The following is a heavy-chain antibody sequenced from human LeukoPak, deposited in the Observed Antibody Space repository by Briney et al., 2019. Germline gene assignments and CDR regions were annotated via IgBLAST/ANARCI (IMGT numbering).Heavy chain of an antibody. CDR1: GLTFRTTW. CDR3: ATARNFRFEY. Sequence: PGGSLRLSCATSGLTFRTTWMHWVRQAPGKGLMWVSRMNGEGTTIDYADSVKGRFTVSRDYAKNTLFLQMNNLRTEDTALYFCATARNFRFEYWGQGSLVTVPS. V-gene: IGHV3-74*01. CDR2: MNGEGTTI. D-gene: IGHD1-7*01. J-gene: IGHJ4*02.